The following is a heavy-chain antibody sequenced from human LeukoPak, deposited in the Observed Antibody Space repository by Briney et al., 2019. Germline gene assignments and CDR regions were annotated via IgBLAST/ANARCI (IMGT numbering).Heavy chain of an antibody. V-gene: IGHV3-7*01. CDR3: ARDGYSFALDP. J-gene: IGHJ5*02. CDR1: GFTFGIYW. CDR2: IKEDESEK. Sequence: GGSLRLSCTASGFTFGIYWMSWVRQAPGKGLEWVANIKEDESEKYYAGSVKGRLTISRDNAKNSLFLQLNSLRAEDTAVYYCARDGYSFALDPWGQGTLVIVSS. D-gene: IGHD5-18*01.